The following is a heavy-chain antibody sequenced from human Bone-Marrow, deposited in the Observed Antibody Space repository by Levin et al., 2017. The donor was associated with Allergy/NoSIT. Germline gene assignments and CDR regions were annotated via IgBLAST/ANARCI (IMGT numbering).Heavy chain of an antibody. CDR3: VRGAPAYSTGGDC. V-gene: IGHV3-74*01. J-gene: IGHJ4*02. Sequence: GESLKISCAASGFTFSTYWMHWVRQAPGKGLVWVSRIESDESATAYADSVKGRFTISRDNARNTLYLQMNSLRAEDTAVYYCVRGAPAYSTGGDCWGQGTLVTVSS. CDR1: GFTFSTYW. CDR2: IESDESAT. D-gene: IGHD1-1*01.